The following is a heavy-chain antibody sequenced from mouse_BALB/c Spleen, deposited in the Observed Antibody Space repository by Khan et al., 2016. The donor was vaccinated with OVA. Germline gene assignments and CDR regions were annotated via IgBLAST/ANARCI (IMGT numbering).Heavy chain of an antibody. D-gene: IGHD2-1*01. Sequence: EVELVESGGGLVNPGGSLKLSCAASGFTFSSYTMSWVRQTPEKRLEWVATISSGGTYTYYPDSVKGRFTISRDNAKNTLYLQMSSLKSEDTAMYDCTRDGNYAHWYFDVWGAGTTVTVSS. V-gene: IGHV5-6-4*01. CDR2: ISSGGTYT. CDR3: TRDGNYAHWYFDV. CDR1: GFTFSSYT. J-gene: IGHJ1*01.